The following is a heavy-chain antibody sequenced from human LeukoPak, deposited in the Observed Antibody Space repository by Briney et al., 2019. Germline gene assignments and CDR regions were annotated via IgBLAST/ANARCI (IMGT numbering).Heavy chain of an antibody. CDR2: ITGTSGRT. J-gene: IGHJ5*02. D-gene: IGHD4-17*01. Sequence: GGSLRLSCEASGLSFSNYAMAWVRQAPGKGLEWVSLITGTSGRTYYAASVKGRFTISRDNSKNMLYLQMNSLRAEDTALYYCAKDSAVTKGVDYNWFDPWGQGTLVTVSS. CDR3: AKDSAVTKGVDYNWFDP. CDR1: GLSFSNYA. V-gene: IGHV3-23*01.